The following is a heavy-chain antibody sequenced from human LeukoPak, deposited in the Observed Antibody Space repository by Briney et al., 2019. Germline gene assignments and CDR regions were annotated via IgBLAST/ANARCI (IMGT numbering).Heavy chain of an antibody. CDR1: GYTFTSYD. CDR2: MNPNSGNT. D-gene: IGHD3-3*01. V-gene: IGHV1-8*01. Sequence: ASVKVSCKASGYTFTSYDINWVQQATGQGLEWMGWMNPNSGNTGYAQKFRGRVTMTRNTSISTAYMELSSLRSEDTAVYYCARGYKYYDFWSGYYTKEGYYYYGMDVWGQGTTVTVSS. CDR3: ARGYKYYDFWSGYYTKEGYYYYGMDV. J-gene: IGHJ6*02.